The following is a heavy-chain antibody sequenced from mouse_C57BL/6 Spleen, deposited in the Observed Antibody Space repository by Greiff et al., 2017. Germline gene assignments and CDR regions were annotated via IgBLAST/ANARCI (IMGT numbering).Heavy chain of an antibody. CDR2: IYPGDGAT. D-gene: IGHD1-1*02. Sequence: VQLQQSGPELVKPGASVKISCTASGYAFRSSWMNWVKQRPGKGLEWIGRIYPGDGATNYNGKFKGKATLTADKSSSTAYLQLSSLTSEDSAVYFCARGGGYWYFDVWGTGTTVTVSS. CDR3: ARGGGYWYFDV. J-gene: IGHJ1*03. CDR1: GYAFRSSW. V-gene: IGHV1-82*01.